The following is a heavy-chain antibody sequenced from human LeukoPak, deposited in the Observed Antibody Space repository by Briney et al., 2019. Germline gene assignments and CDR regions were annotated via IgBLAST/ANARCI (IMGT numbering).Heavy chain of an antibody. J-gene: IGHJ4*02. V-gene: IGHV3-21*01. CDR1: GFTFSSYS. Sequence: GGSLRLSCAASGFTFSSYSMNWVRQAPGKGLEGVSSISSSSSYIYYADSVKGRFTISRDNAKNSLYLQMNSLRAEDTAVYYCARGDSYGYSFDYWGQGTLVTVSS. CDR3: ARGDSYGYSFDY. D-gene: IGHD5-18*01. CDR2: ISSSSSYI.